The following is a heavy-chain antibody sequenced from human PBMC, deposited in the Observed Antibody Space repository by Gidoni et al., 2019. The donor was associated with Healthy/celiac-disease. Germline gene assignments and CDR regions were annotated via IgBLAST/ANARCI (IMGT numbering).Heavy chain of an antibody. Sequence: QVQLVQSGAEVKKPGASVKVSCKASGYTFTSYYMHWVRQAPGQGLEWMGIINPSGGSTSYAQKFQGRVTMTRDTSTSTVYMELSSLRSEDTAVYYCARDIQATMVRGVPYGMDVWGQGTTVTVSS. CDR3: ARDIQATMVRGVPYGMDV. J-gene: IGHJ6*02. CDR1: GYTFTSYY. D-gene: IGHD3-10*01. V-gene: IGHV1-46*01. CDR2: INPSGGST.